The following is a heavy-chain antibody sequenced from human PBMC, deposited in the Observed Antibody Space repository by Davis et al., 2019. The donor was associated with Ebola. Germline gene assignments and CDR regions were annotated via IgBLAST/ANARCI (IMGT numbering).Heavy chain of an antibody. D-gene: IGHD4-17*01. CDR3: TRVIDGDYDGN. CDR2: IPSDGSYK. V-gene: IGHV3-33*01. Sequence: PGGSLRLSCVASGFIFSDYGMHWVRQAPGKGLEWAAVIPSDGSYKYYADSVKGRFTMSRDNSRNTLHLQMSSLRVEDTAVYYCTRVIDGDYDGNWGQGTLVTVSS. CDR1: GFIFSDYG. J-gene: IGHJ4*02.